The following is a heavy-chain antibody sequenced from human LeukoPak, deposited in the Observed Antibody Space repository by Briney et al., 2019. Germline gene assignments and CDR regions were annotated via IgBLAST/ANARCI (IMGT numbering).Heavy chain of an antibody. CDR1: GFSLSRNG. J-gene: IGHJ4*02. V-gene: IGHV3-30*02. Sequence: GGSLRLSCATSGFSLSRNGMHWVRQAPGQGLEWVAFILSDGSYEYYADSVKGRFTISRDTSRNTLFLQMNSLRAEDTAVYYCATTLDYWGQGTLVTVSP. D-gene: IGHD1-1*01. CDR2: ILSDGSYE. CDR3: ATTLDY.